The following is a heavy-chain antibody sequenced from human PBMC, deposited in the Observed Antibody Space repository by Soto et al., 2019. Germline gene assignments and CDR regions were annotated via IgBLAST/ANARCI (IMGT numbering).Heavy chain of an antibody. D-gene: IGHD3-22*01. V-gene: IGHV3-43D*03. CDR3: AKDWPRRDDSSGYYEHGGFDY. CDR2: ISWDGGST. J-gene: IGHJ4*02. CDR1: GFTFDDYA. Sequence: GGSLRLSCAASGFTFDDYAMHWVRQAPGKGLEWVSLISWDGGSTYYADSVKGRFTISRDNSKNSLYLQMNSLRAEDTALYYCAKDWPRRDDSSGYYEHGGFDYWGQGTLVTVSS.